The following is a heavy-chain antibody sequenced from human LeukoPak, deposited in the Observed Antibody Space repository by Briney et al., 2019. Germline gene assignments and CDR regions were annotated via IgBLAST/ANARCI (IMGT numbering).Heavy chain of an antibody. D-gene: IGHD6-13*01. J-gene: IGHJ5*02. CDR2: IYPGDSDT. CDR1: GYSFTTYW. CDR3: ARLGGLIAAAGTYGFDP. Sequence: GESLKISCKSSGYSFTTYWIAWVRQMPGKGLEWMGIIYPGDSDTRYSPSFQGQVTISADKSISTAYLQWSSLKASDTAMYYCARLGGLIAAAGTYGFDPWGQGTLVTVSS. V-gene: IGHV5-51*01.